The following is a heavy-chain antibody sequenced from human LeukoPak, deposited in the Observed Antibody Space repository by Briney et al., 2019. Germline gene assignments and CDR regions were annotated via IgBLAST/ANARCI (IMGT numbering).Heavy chain of an antibody. D-gene: IGHD1-26*01. CDR2: INQDGSEK. J-gene: IGHJ4*02. V-gene: IGHV3-7*01. CDR1: GVTFSKFW. CDR3: ARAWSYLSLDY. Sequence: PGGSLRLSCAASGVTFSKFWMTWVRHAPRKGLEWVATINQDGSEKYSADSVRGRLSISRDNANNTLYLHMNGLGVEDTAVYFCARAWSYLSLDYWGQGALVTVSS.